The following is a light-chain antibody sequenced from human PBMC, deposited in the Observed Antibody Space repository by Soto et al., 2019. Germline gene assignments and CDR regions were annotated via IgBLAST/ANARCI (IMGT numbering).Light chain of an antibody. CDR2: DAS. V-gene: IGKV1-5*01. CDR1: QSVSGG. J-gene: IGKJ4*02. Sequence: DIQMTQSPSTLSASVGDTVTVTCRASQSVSGGLAWYQQKPGEAPKVLIYDASALSRGVPSRFSGSGSGTKFTLTIASLQPDDFVTYDCQQYETSSGTFGPGTKVEI. CDR3: QQYETSSGT.